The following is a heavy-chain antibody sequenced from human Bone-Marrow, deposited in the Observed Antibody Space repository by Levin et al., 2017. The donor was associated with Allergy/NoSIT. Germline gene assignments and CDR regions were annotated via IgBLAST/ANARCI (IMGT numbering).Heavy chain of an antibody. J-gene: IGHJ4*02. D-gene: IGHD4-17*01. CDR3: AVGDFGYYFDY. CDR1: GGSISSGDYY. CDR2: IYYSGST. Sequence: LRLSCTVSGGSISSGDYYWSWIRQPPGKGLEWIGYIYYSGSTYYNPSLKSRVTISVDTSKNQFSLKLSSVTAADTAVYYCAVGDFGYYFDYWGQGTLVTVSS. V-gene: IGHV4-30-4*01.